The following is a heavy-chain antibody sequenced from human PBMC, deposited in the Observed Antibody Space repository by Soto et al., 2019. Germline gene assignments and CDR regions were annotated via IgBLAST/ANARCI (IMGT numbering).Heavy chain of an antibody. CDR2: INHSGST. D-gene: IGHD3-10*01. CDR3: ARVRGAGSYSDY. V-gene: IGHV4-34*01. Sequence: SHPSAVFGGSISGYYWRWIRQPPGKGLEWIGEINHSGSTNYNPSLKSRVTISVDTSKNQFSLKLSSVTAADLAVYDGARVRGAGSYSDYWGNGTLDTVSS. J-gene: IGHJ4*01. CDR1: GGSISGYY.